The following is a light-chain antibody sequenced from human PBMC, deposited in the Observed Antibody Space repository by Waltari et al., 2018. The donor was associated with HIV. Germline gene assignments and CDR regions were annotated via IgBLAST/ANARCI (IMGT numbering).Light chain of an antibody. CDR3: QQYYNSPLS. CDR2: GAS. Sequence: DIQMTQSPSSLSASVGDRVTLTCRASRDIVSSLAWYQQKPGKPPKLLVYGASKLQSGVPSRFSGSGSGTTYTLIIGCLQADDFATYFCQQYYNSPLSFGQVTKVEMK. V-gene: IGKV1-NL1*01. J-gene: IGKJ2*03. CDR1: RDIVSS.